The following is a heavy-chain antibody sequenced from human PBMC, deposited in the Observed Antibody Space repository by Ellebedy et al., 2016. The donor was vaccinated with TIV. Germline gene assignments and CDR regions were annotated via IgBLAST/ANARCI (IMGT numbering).Heavy chain of an antibody. CDR1: GYSFRSFW. J-gene: IGHJ6*02. V-gene: IGHV5-10-1*01. Sequence: GESLKISCRGSGYSFRSFWITWVRQTPGKGLEWMGRIDPAASHTNYGPSFQGHVSISADTSISSAVLHWSSLKASDTATYYWARRMVRGGIRYAMDVWGQGTTVTVSS. D-gene: IGHD3-10*01. CDR2: IDPAASHT. CDR3: ARRMVRGGIRYAMDV.